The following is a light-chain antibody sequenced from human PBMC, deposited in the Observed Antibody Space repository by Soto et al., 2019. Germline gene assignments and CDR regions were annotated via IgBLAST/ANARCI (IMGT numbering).Light chain of an antibody. CDR3: QQYGSSPLIT. CDR2: GAS. CDR1: QSVSSSY. J-gene: IGKJ5*01. V-gene: IGKV3-20*01. Sequence: EIVLTQSPGTLSLSPGERATLSCRASQSVSSSYLAWYQQKPGQAPRLLIYGASSRATGIPVRFSGSGSGTEFTLTISRLEPEDFSVYYCQQYGSSPLITFGQGTRLEIK.